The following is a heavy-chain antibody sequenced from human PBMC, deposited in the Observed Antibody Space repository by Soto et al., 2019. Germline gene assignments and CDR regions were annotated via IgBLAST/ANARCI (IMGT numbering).Heavy chain of an antibody. CDR1: GGTFSSYT. V-gene: IGHV1-69*04. J-gene: IGHJ6*03. CDR2: IIPILGIA. CDR3: AREGESGYDYYYYYYMDV. Sequence: SVKVSCKASGGTFSSYTISWVRQAPGQGLEWMGRIIPILGIANYAQKFQGRVTITADKSTSTAYMELSSLRSEDTAVYYCAREGESGYDYYYYYYMDVWGKGTTVTVSS. D-gene: IGHD5-12*01.